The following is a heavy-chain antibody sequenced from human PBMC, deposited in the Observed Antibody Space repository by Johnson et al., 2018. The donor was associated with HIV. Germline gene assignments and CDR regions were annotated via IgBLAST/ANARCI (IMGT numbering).Heavy chain of an antibody. CDR2: IKQDGSEK. CDR3: TTDPWGSDAFDI. J-gene: IGHJ3*02. Sequence: VQLVESGGGLVKPRGSLRLSCAASGLTFSNAWMSWVHQAPGKGLEWVANIKQDGSEKNYAAPVKGRFTISRDDSKNTLYLQMNSLKTEDTAVYYCTTDPWGSDAFDIWGQGTMVTVSS. V-gene: IGHV3-15*06. CDR1: GLTFSNAW. D-gene: IGHD7-27*01.